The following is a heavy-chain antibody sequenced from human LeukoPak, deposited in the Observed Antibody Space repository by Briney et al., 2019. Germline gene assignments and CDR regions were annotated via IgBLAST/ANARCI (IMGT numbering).Heavy chain of an antibody. CDR2: ISRSGSTK. Sequence: GGSLRLSCAASGFTFSDYNMRWIRQAPGKGLEWVASISRSGSTKYYADSVKGRFTISRDNSKNTLYLQMNSLRAEDTAVYYCRLNYGDLPGTIDYWGQGTLVTVSS. CDR3: RLNYGDLPGTIDY. J-gene: IGHJ4*02. V-gene: IGHV3-11*04. CDR1: GFTFSDYN. D-gene: IGHD4-17*01.